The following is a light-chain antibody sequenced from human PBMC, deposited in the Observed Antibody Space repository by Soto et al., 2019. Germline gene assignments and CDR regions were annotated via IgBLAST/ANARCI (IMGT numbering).Light chain of an antibody. Sequence: QSVLTQHRSVSGSPGQSVPISFTGTSSDVGGYNYVSWYQQHPGKAPKLMIYDVSKRPSGVPDRFSGSKSVNTASLTISGLQAEDEADYYCCSYAGSYTGVFGGGTKLTVL. V-gene: IGLV2-11*01. CDR2: DVS. CDR1: SSDVGGYNY. CDR3: CSYAGSYTGV. J-gene: IGLJ2*01.